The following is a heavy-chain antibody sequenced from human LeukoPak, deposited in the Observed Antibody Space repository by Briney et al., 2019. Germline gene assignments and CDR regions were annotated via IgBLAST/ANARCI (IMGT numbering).Heavy chain of an antibody. CDR3: ARETYYYDSSGYYFRYFDS. Sequence: GGSLRLSCAASGFTVSSSYMSWVRQAPGKGLEWVSVIYTGGSTYYADSVKGGFSISRDNSKNTLYLQMNSLSAEDTAVYYCARETYYYDSSGYYFRYFDSWGQGTLVTVSS. D-gene: IGHD3-22*01. CDR2: IYTGGST. CDR1: GFTVSSSY. V-gene: IGHV3-53*01. J-gene: IGHJ4*02.